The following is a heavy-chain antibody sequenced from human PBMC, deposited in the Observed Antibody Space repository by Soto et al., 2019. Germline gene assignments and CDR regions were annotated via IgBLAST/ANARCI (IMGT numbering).Heavy chain of an antibody. CDR1: GFTFSSYA. CDR3: AKESYYYDSSGYYYLPFDY. V-gene: IGHV3-23*01. D-gene: IGHD3-22*01. Sequence: QHGGSLRLSCAASGFTFSSYAMSWVRKAPGKGLEWVSAISGSGGSTYYADSVKGRFTISRDNSKNTLYLQMNSLRAEDTAVYYCAKESYYYDSSGYYYLPFDYWGQGTLVTVSS. CDR2: ISGSGGST. J-gene: IGHJ4*02.